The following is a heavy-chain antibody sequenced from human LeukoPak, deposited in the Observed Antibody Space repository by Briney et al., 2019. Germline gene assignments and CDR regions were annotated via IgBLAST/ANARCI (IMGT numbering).Heavy chain of an antibody. J-gene: IGHJ4*02. Sequence: GGSLRLSFAASGFTFSSYGMHWVRQAPGKGLEWVAFIRYDGSNKYYADSVKGRFTISRDNSKNTLYLQMNSLRAEDTAVYYCAKGPDLGSGSYFFDYWGQGTLVTVSS. CDR3: AKGPDLGSGSYFFDY. CDR1: GFTFSSYG. CDR2: IRYDGSNK. V-gene: IGHV3-30*02. D-gene: IGHD3-10*01.